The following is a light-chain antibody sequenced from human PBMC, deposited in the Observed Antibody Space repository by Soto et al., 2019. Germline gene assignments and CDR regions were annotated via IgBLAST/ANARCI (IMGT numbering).Light chain of an antibody. Sequence: DIQMTQSPSTLSASVGDRVTITCRASQSVGRWLDWYQQKPGKAPKLLIDDASTLQNGVPSRFTGSGSGTEFTLTISCLQPDDFATYYCQQYISYSYTFGEGTKLEIK. J-gene: IGKJ2*01. CDR1: QSVGRW. V-gene: IGKV1-5*01. CDR2: DAS. CDR3: QQYISYSYT.